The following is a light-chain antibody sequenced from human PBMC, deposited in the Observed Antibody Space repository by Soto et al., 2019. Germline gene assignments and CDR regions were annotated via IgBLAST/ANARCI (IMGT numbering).Light chain of an antibody. Sequence: TVLTQSPGTLSLSPGERAALSCRASQSVSTYLAWYQQKPGQAPRLLIYGASSRASGIPDRFIGSGSGTGFTLIISRLESEDFAVYYCQQYGSSLRAFGQGTKVDIK. CDR2: GAS. V-gene: IGKV3-20*01. CDR1: QSVSTY. J-gene: IGKJ1*01. CDR3: QQYGSSLRA.